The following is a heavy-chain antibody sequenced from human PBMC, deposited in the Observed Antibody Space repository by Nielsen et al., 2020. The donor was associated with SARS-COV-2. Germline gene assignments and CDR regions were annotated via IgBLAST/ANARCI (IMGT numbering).Heavy chain of an antibody. V-gene: IGHV3-48*02. CDR1: GFALSDSG. J-gene: IGHJ6*03. D-gene: IGHD5/OR15-5a*01. CDR2: IRMSDGAT. Sequence: GESLKISCTASGFALSDSGMDWVRQVPGRGLEWLAHIRMSDGATQYADSVRGLFTITRDNAKNSLYLQMNSLRDEDTTVYFCAKELEVCCHYMDVWGKGTTVTVSS. CDR3: AKELEVCCHYMDV.